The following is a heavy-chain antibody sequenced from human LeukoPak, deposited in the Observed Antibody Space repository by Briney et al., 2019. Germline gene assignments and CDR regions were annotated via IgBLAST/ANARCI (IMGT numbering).Heavy chain of an antibody. J-gene: IGHJ4*02. V-gene: IGHV3-30*03. D-gene: IGHD1-26*01. Sequence: GGSLRLSCAASGFTFSSYGMHWVRQAPGKGLEWVAVISYDGSNKFHADSVKGRFTISRDSSTVYLQMNSLRAEDTAVYYCARDRYGWELPIDYWGQGALVTVSS. CDR1: GFTFSSYG. CDR2: ISYDGSNK. CDR3: ARDRYGWELPIDY.